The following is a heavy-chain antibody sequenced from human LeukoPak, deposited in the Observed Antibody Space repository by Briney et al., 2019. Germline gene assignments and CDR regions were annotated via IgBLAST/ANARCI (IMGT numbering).Heavy chain of an antibody. V-gene: IGHV3-23*01. CDR2: ISGIGGST. Sequence: GGSLRLSCAASGFTFSSYAMSWVRQAPGKGLEWVSAISGIGGSTYYADSVKGRFTISRDNSKNTPYLQMNSLRAEDTAVYYCTKLGYCSSTSCYPEAFDIWGQGTMVTVSS. J-gene: IGHJ3*02. CDR1: GFTFSSYA. D-gene: IGHD2-2*01. CDR3: TKLGYCSSTSCYPEAFDI.